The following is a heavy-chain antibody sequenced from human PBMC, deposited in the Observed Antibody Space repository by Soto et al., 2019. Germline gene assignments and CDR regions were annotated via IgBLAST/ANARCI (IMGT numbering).Heavy chain of an antibody. CDR2: IIPIFGTA. CDR3: GNVRYSSPMGYYYGMDV. V-gene: IGHV1-69*01. CDR1: GVAFSKYI. D-gene: IGHD6-19*01. Sequence: QAQLVQSGGEVKKPGSSVKLSCKASGVAFSKYILTWVRQAPGLGLEWVGGIIPIFGTANYAQKVQGRVTITADESTRTSYMQGNNMRSEETAVYYCGNVRYSSPMGYYYGMDVWGRGTTVTVSS. J-gene: IGHJ6*04.